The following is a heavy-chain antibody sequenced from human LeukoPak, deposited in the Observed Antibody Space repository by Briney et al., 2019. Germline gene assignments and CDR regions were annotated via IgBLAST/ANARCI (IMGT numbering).Heavy chain of an antibody. CDR2: ISSSSSTI. V-gene: IGHV3-48*04. D-gene: IGHD1-26*01. CDR1: GFTFSSYS. CDR3: ARAPQGSGSNYYFPY. J-gene: IGHJ4*02. Sequence: GGSLRLSCAASGFTFSSYSMNWVRQAPGKGLEWVSYISSSSSTIYYADSVKGRFTISRDNAKSSLYLQMNSLRAEDTAVYYCARAPQGSGSNYYFPYWGQGTLVTVSS.